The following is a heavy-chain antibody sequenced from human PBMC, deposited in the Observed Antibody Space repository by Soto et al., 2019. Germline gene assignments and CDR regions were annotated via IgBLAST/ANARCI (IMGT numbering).Heavy chain of an antibody. J-gene: IGHJ4*02. D-gene: IGHD6-13*01. V-gene: IGHV4-59*08. CDR2: IYYSGST. CDR3: ASSYGNAWYTY. CDR1: GGSISSYY. Sequence: SETLSLTCTVSGGSISSYYWSWIRQPPGKGLEWIGYIYYSGSTNYNPSLKSRVTISVDTSKNQFSLKLTSVTAADTAVYYCASSYGNAWYTYWGQGIQVTVSS.